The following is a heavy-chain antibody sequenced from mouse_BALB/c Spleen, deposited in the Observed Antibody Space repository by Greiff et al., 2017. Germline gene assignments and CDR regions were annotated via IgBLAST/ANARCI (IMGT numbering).Heavy chain of an antibody. CDR3: ARDGSSYVDY. J-gene: IGHJ2*01. V-gene: IGHV5-17*02. CDR2: ISSGSSTI. CDR1: GFTFSSFG. Sequence: DVQLVESGGGLVQPGGSRKLSCAASGFTFSSFGMHWVRQAPEKGLEWVAYISSGSSTIYYADTVKGRFTISRDNPKNTLFLQMTSLRSEDTAMYYCARDGSSYVDYWGQGTTLTVSS. D-gene: IGHD1-1*01.